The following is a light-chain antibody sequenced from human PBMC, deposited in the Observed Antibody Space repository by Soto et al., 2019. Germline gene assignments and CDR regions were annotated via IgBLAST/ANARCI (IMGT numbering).Light chain of an antibody. Sequence: EIVLTQSPGTLSLSPGERATLSCRASQSVSSSYLAWYQQKPGQAPRLLIYDASSRATGIPDRFSGSGYGTDFALTISRLEPEDFAVYYCQQYGSSPQTFGGGTKVEIK. V-gene: IGKV3-20*01. CDR1: QSVSSSY. J-gene: IGKJ4*01. CDR3: QQYGSSPQT. CDR2: DAS.